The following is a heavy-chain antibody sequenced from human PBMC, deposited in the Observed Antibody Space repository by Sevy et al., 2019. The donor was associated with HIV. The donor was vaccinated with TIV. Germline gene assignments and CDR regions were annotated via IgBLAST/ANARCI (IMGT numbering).Heavy chain of an antibody. V-gene: IGHV1-18*01. CDR2: ISAYNGNT. CDR1: GYTFTSYG. CDR3: ARDIKSDSGSYWPYYYYYYGMDV. J-gene: IGHJ6*02. Sequence: ASVKVSCKASGYTFTSYGISWVRQAPGQGLEWRGWISAYNGNTNDAQKLQGRVTMTTDTSTSTAYMELRGLRSDDTAVYYCARDIKSDSGSYWPYYYYYYGMDVWGQGTTVTVSS. D-gene: IGHD1-26*01.